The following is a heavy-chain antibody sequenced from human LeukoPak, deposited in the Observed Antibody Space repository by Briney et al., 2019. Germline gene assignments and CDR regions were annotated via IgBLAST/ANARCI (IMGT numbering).Heavy chain of an antibody. CDR1: GYSFTSNW. J-gene: IGHJ4*02. Sequence: GESLKISCKGSGYSFTSNWIGWVRQVPGKGLEWMGLIYPDDFDTTYRPSFQGQVSISADKSISTAYLQWSSLKTSDTAMYYCVRRASYYDGLAYWGQGTLVTVSS. D-gene: IGHD3-22*01. CDR3: VRRASYYDGLAY. V-gene: IGHV5-51*01. CDR2: IYPDDFDT.